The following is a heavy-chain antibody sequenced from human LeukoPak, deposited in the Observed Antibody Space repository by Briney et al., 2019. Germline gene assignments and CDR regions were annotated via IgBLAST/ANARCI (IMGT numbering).Heavy chain of an antibody. CDR3: AKHTTAVVATGNWFDP. J-gene: IGHJ5*02. CDR1: GFTFSSYG. Sequence: GGSLRLSCAASGFTFSSYGMHWVRQAPGKGLEWGAFIRYDGGNKYYADSVKGRFTISRDNSKNTLYLKMNSLRAEDTAVYYCAKHTTAVVATGNWFDPWGQGTLVTVSS. CDR2: IRYDGGNK. D-gene: IGHD6-19*01. V-gene: IGHV3-30*02.